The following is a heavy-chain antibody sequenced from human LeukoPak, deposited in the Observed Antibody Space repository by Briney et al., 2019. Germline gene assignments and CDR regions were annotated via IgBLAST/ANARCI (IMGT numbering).Heavy chain of an antibody. D-gene: IGHD6-19*01. J-gene: IGHJ3*02. CDR2: ISSSSSYT. Sequence: GGSLRLSCGASGFXFSDYYISWIRQAPGKGLEWVSYISSSSSYTNYADSVKGRFTISRDNAKNSLYLQMNSLRAEDTAVYYCARVRKYSSGWYDAFDIWGQGTMVTVSS. V-gene: IGHV3-11*05. CDR1: GFXFSDYY. CDR3: ARVRKYSSGWYDAFDI.